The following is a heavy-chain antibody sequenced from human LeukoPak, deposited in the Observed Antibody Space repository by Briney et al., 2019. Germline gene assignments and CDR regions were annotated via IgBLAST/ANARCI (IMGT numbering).Heavy chain of an antibody. CDR3: AKASHSSGRKTVVGRDAFDI. D-gene: IGHD6-19*01. V-gene: IGHV3-30*02. CDR1: GFTFSSYG. J-gene: IGHJ3*02. CDR2: IRYDGSNK. Sequence: PGGSLRLSCAASGFTFSSYGMHWVRQAPGKGLEWVAFIRYDGSNKYYADSVKGRFTISRDNSKNTLYLQMNSLRAEDTAVYYCAKASHSSGRKTVVGRDAFDIWGQGTMVTVSS.